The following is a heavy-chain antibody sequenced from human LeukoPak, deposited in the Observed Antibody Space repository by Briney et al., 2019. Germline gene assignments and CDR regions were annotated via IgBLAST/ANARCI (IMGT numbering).Heavy chain of an antibody. CDR2: ISAYNGNT. CDR1: GYTFTSYA. Sequence: PEGSVKVSCKASGYTFTSYAISWVRQAPGQGLEWMGWISAYNGNTNYAQKLQGRVTMTTDTSTSTAYMELRSLRSDDTAVYYCARCAEMATITDYWGQGTLVTVSS. CDR3: ARCAEMATITDY. J-gene: IGHJ4*02. V-gene: IGHV1-18*01. D-gene: IGHD5-24*01.